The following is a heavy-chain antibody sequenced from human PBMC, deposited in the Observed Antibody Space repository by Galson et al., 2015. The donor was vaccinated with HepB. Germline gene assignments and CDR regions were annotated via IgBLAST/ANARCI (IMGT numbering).Heavy chain of an antibody. Sequence: SLRLSCAASGINFSGYWMSWVRQAAGKGLEWVANIRQVGGQRAYVDSVKGRFTISSDNAKSSLYLQMDSLGGEDTAVYHCVIDRGFGANDYWGHGTLVTVSS. V-gene: IGHV3-7*03. CDR2: IRQVGGQR. CDR1: GINFSGYW. D-gene: IGHD3-10*01. J-gene: IGHJ4*01. CDR3: VIDRGFGANDY.